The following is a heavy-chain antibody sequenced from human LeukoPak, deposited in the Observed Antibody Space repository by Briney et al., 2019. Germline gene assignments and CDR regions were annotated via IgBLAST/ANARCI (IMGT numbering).Heavy chain of an antibody. J-gene: IGHJ4*02. CDR1: GFTFSSYG. Sequence: GGSLRLSCAASGFTFSSYGMHWVRQAPGKGLEWVAVISYDGSNKYYADSVKGRFTISRDNSKNTLYLQMISLRAEDTAVYYCAGGIGGSFDFWGQGALVTVSS. V-gene: IGHV3-30*03. D-gene: IGHD4-23*01. CDR2: ISYDGSNK. CDR3: AGGIGGSFDF.